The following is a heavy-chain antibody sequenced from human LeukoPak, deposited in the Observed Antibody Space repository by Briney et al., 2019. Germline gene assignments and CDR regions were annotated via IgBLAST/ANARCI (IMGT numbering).Heavy chain of an antibody. CDR1: GFTFSSYA. V-gene: IGHV3-23*01. J-gene: IGHJ4*02. CDR2: ISSSGLNT. Sequence: PGGSLRLSCAASGFTFSSYAMAWVRQAPGKGLEWVSTISSSGLNTHYADSVKGRFTISRDNSKNTLYLQMNSLRAEDTAVYYCAKGFYSPSYFFESWGQGTLVTVSS. CDR3: AKGFYSPSYFFES. D-gene: IGHD2-21*01.